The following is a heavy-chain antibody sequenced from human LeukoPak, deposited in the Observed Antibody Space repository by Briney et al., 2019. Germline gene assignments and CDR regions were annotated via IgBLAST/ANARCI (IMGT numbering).Heavy chain of an antibody. CDR1: GFTFDDYT. CDR3: AKDRDSGSSFDY. J-gene: IGHJ4*02. Sequence: GGSLRLSCAASGFTFDDYTMHWVRQAPGKGLEWVSLISWDGGSTYYADSVKGRFTISRDNSKNSLYLQMNSLRTEDTALYYCAKDRDSGSSFDYWGQGTLVTVSS. CDR2: ISWDGGST. V-gene: IGHV3-43*01. D-gene: IGHD1-26*01.